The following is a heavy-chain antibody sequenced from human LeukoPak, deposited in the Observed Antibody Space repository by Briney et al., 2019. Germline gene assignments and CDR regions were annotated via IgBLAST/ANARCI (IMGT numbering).Heavy chain of an antibody. J-gene: IGHJ6*03. CDR3: ASLWAAAGTWDYYYMDV. CDR1: GGSTSSYY. D-gene: IGHD6-13*01. V-gene: IGHV4-59*01. CDR2: IYYSGST. Sequence: SETLSLTCTVSGGSTSSYYWSWIRQPPGKGLEWIGYIYYSGSTNYNPSLKSRVTISVDTSKNQFSLKLSSVTAADTAVYYCASLWAAAGTWDYYYMDVWGKGTTVTVSS.